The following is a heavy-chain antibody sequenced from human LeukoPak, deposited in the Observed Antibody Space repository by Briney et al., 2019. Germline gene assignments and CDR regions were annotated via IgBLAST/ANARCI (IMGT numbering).Heavy chain of an antibody. D-gene: IGHD4-17*01. CDR2: ISSDGDST. J-gene: IGHJ4*02. Sequence: GGSLRLSCAASGFTFSTYAMHWVRQAAGKGLEYVSAISSDGDSTYYANSVKGRFTISRDNSKNTLYLQMGSLRAEDMAVYYCARSEQQDFGDYEFEYWGQGTLVTVSS. CDR1: GFTFSTYA. V-gene: IGHV3-64*01. CDR3: ARSEQQDFGDYEFEY.